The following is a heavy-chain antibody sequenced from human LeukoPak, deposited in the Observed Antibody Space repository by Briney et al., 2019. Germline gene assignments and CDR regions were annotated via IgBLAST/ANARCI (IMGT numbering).Heavy chain of an antibody. J-gene: IGHJ6*03. CDR2: INHSGST. CDR1: VGSFSGYY. CDR3: ARGYYGSGSHCCHMDV. D-gene: IGHD3-10*01. Sequence: SETRSLAWAVDVGSFSGYYWRWIRQPPGKGLEWIGEINHSGSTNYNSSLKGRVTISVDTSKNQFSLKLSSVTAADTAVYYCARGYYGSGSHCCHMDVWGKGTTITVS. V-gene: IGHV4-34*01.